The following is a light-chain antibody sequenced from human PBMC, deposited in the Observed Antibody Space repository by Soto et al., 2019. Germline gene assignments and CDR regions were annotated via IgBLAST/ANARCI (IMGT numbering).Light chain of an antibody. Sequence: DIQMTQSPSSLSASVGDRVTITCRASQSISDFLNWYQQKPGKAPKFLIYAASSLQSGVPSRFSGSGSGTEFTLTISSLHPEDFATYYCQQSFSTPRTFGQGTKVEVK. CDR2: AAS. CDR3: QQSFSTPRT. V-gene: IGKV1-39*01. J-gene: IGKJ1*01. CDR1: QSISDF.